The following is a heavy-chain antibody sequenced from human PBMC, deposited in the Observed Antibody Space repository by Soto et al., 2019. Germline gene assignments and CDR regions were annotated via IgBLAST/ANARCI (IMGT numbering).Heavy chain of an antibody. CDR3: ARDDTVSTRNLDY. Sequence: ASVKVSCKASGYTFTNYGVSWVRQAPGQGLEWMGWISTDNGNTYYAQKFQGRVTMTTDTSTNTAYMDLRSLRSDDTAVYYCARDDTVSTRNLDYWGQGTMVTVYS. J-gene: IGHJ4*02. CDR2: ISTDNGNT. D-gene: IGHD4-17*01. V-gene: IGHV1-18*04. CDR1: GYTFTNYG.